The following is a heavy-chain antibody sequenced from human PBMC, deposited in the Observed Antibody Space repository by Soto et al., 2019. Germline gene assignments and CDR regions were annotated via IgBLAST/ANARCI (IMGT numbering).Heavy chain of an antibody. J-gene: IGHJ4*02. CDR2: ISGGGETT. D-gene: IGHD3-10*01. V-gene: IGHV3-23*01. CDR1: GFTFSSYA. Sequence: EVQLLESGGGLVQPGGSLRLSCAASGFTFSSYAMWWVRQAPGKGLEFVSAISGGGETTYYADSVKGRFTISRDNSKNTLYLQMNNLRAEDTAVYYCAFNSGSGSYYFDYWGQGTLVTVSS. CDR3: AFNSGSGSYYFDY.